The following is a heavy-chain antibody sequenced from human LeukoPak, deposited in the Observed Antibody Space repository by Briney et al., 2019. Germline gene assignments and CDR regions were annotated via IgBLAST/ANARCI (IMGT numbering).Heavy chain of an antibody. CDR3: ARDHKVVVAATGYFQH. V-gene: IGHV1-18*01. CDR2: ISAYNGNT. J-gene: IGHJ1*01. D-gene: IGHD2-15*01. CDR1: GYTFTSYG. Sequence: ASVKVSCKASGYTFTSYGISWVRQAPGQGLEWMGWISAYNGNTNYAQKLQGRVTMTTDTSTSTAYMEQRSLRSDDTAVYYCARDHKVVVAATGYFQHWGQGTLVTVSS.